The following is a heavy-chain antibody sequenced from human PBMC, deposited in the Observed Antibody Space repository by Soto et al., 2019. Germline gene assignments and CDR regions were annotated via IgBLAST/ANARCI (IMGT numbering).Heavy chain of an antibody. CDR2: MSGSGGTA. J-gene: IGHJ4*02. CDR1: GFTFSSYA. V-gene: IGHV3-23*01. Sequence: EVQLLESGGGLVQPGGSLRLSCAASGFTFSSYAMSGVRQSPGKGLEWVSGMSGSGGTAYYRDSGKGRFTISRDNSKQTLYLQMNSLRAEDTALYYCAKGPIFGVENIYDYWGQGTLVTVSS. D-gene: IGHD3-3*01. CDR3: AKGPIFGVENIYDY.